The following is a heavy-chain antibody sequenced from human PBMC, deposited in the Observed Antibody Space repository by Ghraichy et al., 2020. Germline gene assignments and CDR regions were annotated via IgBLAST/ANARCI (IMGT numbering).Heavy chain of an antibody. J-gene: IGHJ2*01. CDR2: IGSST. V-gene: IGHV3-23*01. CDR3: ASRNPYYFDL. Sequence: LSLTCAASGFTFSSYAMSWVRQAPGKGLEWVSAIGSSTYYADSVKGRFTISRDNSKNTLYLQMNSLRAEDTAVYYCASRNPYYFDLWGRGTLVTVSS. CDR1: GFTFSSYA.